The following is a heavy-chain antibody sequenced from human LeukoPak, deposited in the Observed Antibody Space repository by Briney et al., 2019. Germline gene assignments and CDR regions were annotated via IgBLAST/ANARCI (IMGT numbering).Heavy chain of an antibody. CDR1: GFTFSSYW. Sequence: GGSLRLSCAASGFTFSSYWMHWVRQAPGKGLVWVSRTNSDGSSTSYADSVKGRFTISRDNAKNTLYLQMNSLRAEDTAVYYCARDHNWNDVIDYWGQGTLVTVSS. V-gene: IGHV3-74*01. CDR3: ARDHNWNDVIDY. J-gene: IGHJ4*02. D-gene: IGHD1-20*01. CDR2: TNSDGSST.